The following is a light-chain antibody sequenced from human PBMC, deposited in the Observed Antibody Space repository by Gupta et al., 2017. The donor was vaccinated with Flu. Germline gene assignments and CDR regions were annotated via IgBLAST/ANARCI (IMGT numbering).Light chain of an antibody. CDR3: SSETKTNNVVV. CDR2: EVS. CDR1: TSDVGGSDY. V-gene: IGLV2-14*01. J-gene: IGLJ2*01. Sequence: SALTQPASVSGSPGPSLAISCTGTTSDVGGSDYVSWSQQPPGKAPELMIFEVSRRPSGITDSFSGSKSGNTASLTIAGRLADEEAYYYCSSETKTNNVVVFGGGTKLTVL.